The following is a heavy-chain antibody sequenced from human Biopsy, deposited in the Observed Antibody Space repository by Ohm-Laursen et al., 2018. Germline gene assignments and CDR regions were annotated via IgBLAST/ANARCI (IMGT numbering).Heavy chain of an antibody. CDR3: ARGSGYFKLEV. CDR2: INQSGST. J-gene: IGHJ6*02. CDR1: GESSSGYF. Sequence: TLSLTCAVNGESSSGYFWNWIRQPPGKGLEWIGEINQSGSTKYNPSLKRRATLSADSSNSQFSLRLTSVTASDTAIYYCARGSGYFKLEVWGQGTTVTVSS. V-gene: IGHV4-34*01. D-gene: IGHD5-12*01.